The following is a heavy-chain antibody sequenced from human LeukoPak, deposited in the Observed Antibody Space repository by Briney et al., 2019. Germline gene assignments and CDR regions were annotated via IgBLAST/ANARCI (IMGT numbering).Heavy chain of an antibody. J-gene: IGHJ4*02. Sequence: GGSLRLSCAASGFTVSSKYMNWVRQAPGKGLEWVGFIRSQIYGGTPEYAASVKGRFTISRDDSEGVAYLQMNSLKTEDTAVYYCTRDQTPYYWGQGTLVTVSS. CDR2: IRSQIYGGTP. V-gene: IGHV3-49*04. CDR3: TRDQTPYY. CDR1: GFTVSSKY.